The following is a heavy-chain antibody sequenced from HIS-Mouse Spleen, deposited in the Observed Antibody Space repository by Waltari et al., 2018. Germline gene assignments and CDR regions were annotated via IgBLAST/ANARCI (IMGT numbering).Heavy chain of an antibody. CDR3: ARVPGDYSGAFDI. Sequence: QLQLQESGPGLVKPSETLSLTCPVAGGSISSSSSYWGWIRQPPGKGLEWIGSIYYSGSTYYNPSLKSRVTISVDTSKNQFSLKLSSVTAADTAVYYCARVPGDYSGAFDIWGQGTMVTVSS. J-gene: IGHJ3*02. CDR1: GGSISSSSSY. CDR2: IYYSGST. V-gene: IGHV4-39*07. D-gene: IGHD4-17*01.